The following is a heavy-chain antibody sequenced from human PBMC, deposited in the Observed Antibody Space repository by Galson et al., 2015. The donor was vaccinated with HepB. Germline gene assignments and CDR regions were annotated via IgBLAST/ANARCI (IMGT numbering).Heavy chain of an antibody. V-gene: IGHV1-24*01. CDR2: FDPEDGRT. D-gene: IGHD3-22*01. J-gene: IGHJ4*02. CDR1: GYTLSEIS. CDR3: STVFCRGGSCYLLDLFDY. Sequence: SVKVSCKVSGYTLSEISVHWVRQTPGKGFEWIGGFDPEDGRTISARNLQSRVSVTEDTSTDTVYLELSRLRSEDTAIYYCSTVFCRGGSCYLLDLFDYWGQGTLVTVSS.